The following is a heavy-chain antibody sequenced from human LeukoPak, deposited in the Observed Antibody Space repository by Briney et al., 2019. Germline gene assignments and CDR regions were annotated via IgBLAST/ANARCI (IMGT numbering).Heavy chain of an antibody. CDR1: GGSISSGSYY. CDR2: IYTSGST. V-gene: IGHV4-61*02. D-gene: IGHD1-26*01. Sequence: TSETLSLTCTVSGGSISSGSYYWSWIRQPAGKGLEWIGRIYTSGSTNYNPSLKSRVTISVDTSKNQFSLKLISVTAADTAVYYCARRSGSLDYWGQGTLVTVSS. CDR3: ARRSGSLDY. J-gene: IGHJ4*02.